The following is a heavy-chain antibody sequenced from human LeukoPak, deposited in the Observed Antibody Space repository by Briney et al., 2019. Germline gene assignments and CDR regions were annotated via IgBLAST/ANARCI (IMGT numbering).Heavy chain of an antibody. V-gene: IGHV4-59*01. CDR3: ARETYYSGWFDY. D-gene: IGHD6-19*01. J-gene: IGHJ4*02. CDR2: IYYSGST. Sequence: PSETLSLTCTVSGGSISNYYWNWIRQPPGKGLEWIGYIYYSGSTNYNPSLKSRVTIAVDTSMNQMSLKLRSVTAADTAVYYCARETYYSGWFDYWGQGTLVTVSS. CDR1: GGSISNYY.